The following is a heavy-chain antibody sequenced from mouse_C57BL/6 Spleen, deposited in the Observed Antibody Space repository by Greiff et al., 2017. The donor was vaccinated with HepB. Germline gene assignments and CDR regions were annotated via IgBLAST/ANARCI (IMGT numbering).Heavy chain of an antibody. V-gene: IGHV1-39*01. CDR3: AREVYYGSSGWYFDV. D-gene: IGHD1-1*01. CDR2: INPNYGTT. J-gene: IGHJ1*03. CDR1: GYSFTDYN. Sequence: VQLQQSGPELVKPGASVKISCKASGYSFTDYNMNWVKQSNGKSLEWIVVINPNYGTTSYNQKFKGKATLTVDQSSSTAYMQLNSLTSEESAVYYCAREVYYGSSGWYFDVWGTGTTVTVSS.